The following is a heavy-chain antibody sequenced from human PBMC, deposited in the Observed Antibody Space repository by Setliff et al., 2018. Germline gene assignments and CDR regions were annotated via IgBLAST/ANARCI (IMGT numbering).Heavy chain of an antibody. J-gene: IGHJ4*02. CDR1: GFTFSSYW. CDR2: INRDGSYT. D-gene: IGHD6-13*01. CDR3: ARDPYTSPDY. Sequence: GGSLRLSCAASGFTFSSYWMYWVRQAPGKGLVWVSRINRDGSYTVYADSVEGRFTISRDNAKNTLYRQINSLGAEDTAVYYCARDPYTSPDYWGQGTLVTVSS. V-gene: IGHV3-74*01.